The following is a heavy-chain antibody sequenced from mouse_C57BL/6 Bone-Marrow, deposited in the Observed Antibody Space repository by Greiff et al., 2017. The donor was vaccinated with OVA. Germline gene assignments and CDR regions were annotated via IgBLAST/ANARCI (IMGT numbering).Heavy chain of an antibody. V-gene: IGHV14-4*01. D-gene: IGHD1-2*01. Sequence: EVKLQQSGAELVRPGASVKLSCTASGFNIKDDYMHWVKQRPEQGLEWIGWIDPENGDTEYASKFQGKATITADTSSNTAYLQLSSLTSEDTAVYYGTRPLPAWFAYWGQGTLVTVSA. CDR1: GFNIKDDY. J-gene: IGHJ3*01. CDR3: TRPLPAWFAY. CDR2: IDPENGDT.